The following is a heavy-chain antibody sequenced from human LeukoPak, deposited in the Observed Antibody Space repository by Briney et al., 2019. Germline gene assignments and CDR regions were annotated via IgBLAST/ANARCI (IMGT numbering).Heavy chain of an antibody. Sequence: PGGSLRLSCVASGFTLSTYGMHWVRQAPGKGLEWVAMILHAGDAEYYLDSVEGRFTISRDSSKNPVYLQMNRLRTEDTAVYYCARDWGSSGWYNWFGPWGQGGLVSVSS. CDR3: ARDWGSSGWYNWFGP. CDR1: GFTLSTYG. CDR2: ILHAGDAE. D-gene: IGHD6-19*01. V-gene: IGHV3-30*03. J-gene: IGHJ5*02.